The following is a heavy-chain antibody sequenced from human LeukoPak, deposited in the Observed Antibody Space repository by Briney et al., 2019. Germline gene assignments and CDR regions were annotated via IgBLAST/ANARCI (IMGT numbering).Heavy chain of an antibody. CDR1: GGSISSYY. Sequence: SETLSLTCTVSGGSISSYYWSWIRQPPGKGLEWIGYIYYSGSTNYNPSLKSRVTISVDTSKNQFSLKLSSVTAADTAVYYCARLPPRAIIAAAGTRWFDPWGQGTLVTVSS. J-gene: IGHJ5*02. CDR2: IYYSGST. D-gene: IGHD6-13*01. CDR3: ARLPPRAIIAAAGTRWFDP. V-gene: IGHV4-59*12.